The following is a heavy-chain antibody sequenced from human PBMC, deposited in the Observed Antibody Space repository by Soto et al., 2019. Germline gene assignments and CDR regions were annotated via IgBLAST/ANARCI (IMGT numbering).Heavy chain of an antibody. CDR2: IIPIFGTA. CDR3: ARDRRVSGNSRAGFDY. Sequence: SVKVSCKASGGTFSSYAISWVRQAPGQGLEWMGGIIPIFGTANYAQKFQGRVTITADESTSTAYMELSSLRSEDTAVYYCARDRRVSGNSRAGFDYWGQGTRVTVSS. CDR1: GGTFSSYA. J-gene: IGHJ4*02. D-gene: IGHD3-3*01. V-gene: IGHV1-69*13.